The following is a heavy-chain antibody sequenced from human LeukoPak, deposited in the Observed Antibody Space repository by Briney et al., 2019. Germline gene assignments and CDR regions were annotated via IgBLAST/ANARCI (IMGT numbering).Heavy chain of an antibody. Sequence: GRSLRLSCAASGFTFSDCHIDWVRQAPGKGLDWVALIWYDEDAKFYADSVKGRFTISRDNSKDTLYLQMNRLGVEDTAVYYCARERGGDAFDIWGQGTMVTVSS. CDR1: GFTFSDCH. D-gene: IGHD2-15*01. V-gene: IGHV3-33*01. CDR3: ARERGGDAFDI. CDR2: IWYDEDAK. J-gene: IGHJ3*02.